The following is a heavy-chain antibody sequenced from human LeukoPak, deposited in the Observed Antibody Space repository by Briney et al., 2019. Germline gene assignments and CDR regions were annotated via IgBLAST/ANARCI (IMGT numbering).Heavy chain of an antibody. D-gene: IGHD2-15*01. CDR3: ARGKGGHQVVRSWAHFDF. V-gene: IGHV4-4*07. J-gene: IGHJ4*02. Sequence: SETLSLTCTVSGGSISSYYWSWIRQPAGKGLEWIGRIYTSGSTNYNPSLKSRVTMSVDTSKNQFSLKLSSVTAADTAVYYCARGKGGHQVVRSWAHFDFWGQGTLVTVSS. CDR1: GGSISSYY. CDR2: IYTSGST.